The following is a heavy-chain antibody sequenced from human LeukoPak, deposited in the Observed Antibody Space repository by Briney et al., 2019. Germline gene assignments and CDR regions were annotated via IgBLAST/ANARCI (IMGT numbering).Heavy chain of an antibody. CDR3: ARGKNWGPYDY. D-gene: IGHD7-27*01. CDR1: GGSISSGDYY. CDR2: IYYSGST. Sequence: SQTLSLTCTVSGGSISSGDYYWSWIRQPPGKGLEWIGYIYYSGSTYYNPSLKSRVTISVDTSKNQFSLKLTSVTAADTAVYYCARGKNWGPYDYWGQGTQVTVSS. V-gene: IGHV4-30-4*01. J-gene: IGHJ4*02.